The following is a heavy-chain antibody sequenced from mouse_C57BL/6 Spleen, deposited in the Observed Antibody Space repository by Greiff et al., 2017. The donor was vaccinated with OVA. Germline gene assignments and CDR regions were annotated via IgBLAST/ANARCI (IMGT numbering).Heavy chain of an antibody. V-gene: IGHV1-69*01. CDR3: ARCYYYGSSYVLDY. Sequence: QVQLQQPGAELVMPGASVKLTCKASGYTFTSYWMHWVKQRPGQGLEWIGEIDPSDSYTNYNQKFKGKSTLTVDKSSSTAYMQLSSLTSEDSAVYYCARCYYYGSSYVLDYWGQGTTLTVSS. CDR1: GYTFTSYW. CDR2: IDPSDSYT. D-gene: IGHD1-1*01. J-gene: IGHJ2*01.